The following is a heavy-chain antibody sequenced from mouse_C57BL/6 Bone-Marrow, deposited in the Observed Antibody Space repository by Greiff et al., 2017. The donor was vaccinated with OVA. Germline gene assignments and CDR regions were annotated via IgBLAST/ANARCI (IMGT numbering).Heavy chain of an antibody. Sequence: QVQLQQPGAELVRPGTSVKLSCKASGYTFTSYWMHWVKQRPGQGLEWIGVIDPSDSYTNYNQKFKGKATLTVDTSSSTAYMQLSSLTSEDSAVYYGAIYGSSYSAWFAYWGQGTLVTVSA. V-gene: IGHV1-59*01. D-gene: IGHD1-1*01. J-gene: IGHJ3*01. CDR1: GYTFTSYW. CDR3: AIYGSSYSAWFAY. CDR2: IDPSDSYT.